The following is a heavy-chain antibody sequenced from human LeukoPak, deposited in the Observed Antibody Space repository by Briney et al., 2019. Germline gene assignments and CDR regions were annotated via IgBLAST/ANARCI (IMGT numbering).Heavy chain of an antibody. CDR2: IKQDGSEK. Sequence: GGSLRLSCAASGFTFSSYWMSWVRQAPGKGLEWVANIKQDGSEKYYVDSVKGRFTISRDNAKNSLYLQMNSLRAEDTAVYYCARDRADTAMVPYYFDYWGQGTLVTVSS. D-gene: IGHD5-18*01. CDR3: ARDRADTAMVPYYFDY. J-gene: IGHJ4*02. V-gene: IGHV3-7*05. CDR1: GFTFSSYW.